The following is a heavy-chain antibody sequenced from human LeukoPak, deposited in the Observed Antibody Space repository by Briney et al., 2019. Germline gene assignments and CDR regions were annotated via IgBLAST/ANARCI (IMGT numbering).Heavy chain of an antibody. V-gene: IGHV4-59*01. CDR1: GGSISNYY. CDR2: IYYSGST. J-gene: IGHJ4*02. CDR3: ARGKGYFGY. Sequence: SETLSLTCTVSGGSISNYYWSWIRRPPGKGLEWIGYIYYSGSTNYNPSLKSRVTISVDTSKNQFSLKLSSVTAADTAVYYCARGKGYFGYWGQGILVTVSS.